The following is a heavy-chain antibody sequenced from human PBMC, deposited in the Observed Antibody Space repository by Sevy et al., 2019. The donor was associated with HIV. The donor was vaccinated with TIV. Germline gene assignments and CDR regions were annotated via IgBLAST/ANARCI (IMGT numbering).Heavy chain of an antibody. D-gene: IGHD4-17*01. CDR2: ISASGGDT. CDR3: VRDGPYGDSSFDY. CDR1: GFTFTSYA. Sequence: GGSLRLSCAASGFTFTSYAMSWVRQAPGKGLEWVSAISASGGDTYYADSVKGRFTISRDKSKNTLSLQMSCLRAEDTAMYYCVRDGPYGDSSFDYWGQGTLVTVSS. J-gene: IGHJ4*02. V-gene: IGHV3-23*01.